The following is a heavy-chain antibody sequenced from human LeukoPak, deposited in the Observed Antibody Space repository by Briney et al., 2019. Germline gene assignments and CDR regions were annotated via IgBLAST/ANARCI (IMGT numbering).Heavy chain of an antibody. CDR1: GFTFSSYW. J-gene: IGHJ4*02. D-gene: IGHD3-9*01. Sequence: GGSLRLSCAASGFTFSSYWMSWVRRAPGKGLEWVANIKQDGSEKYYMDSVKGRFTISRDNAKNSLYLQMNSLRAEDTAVYFCARGGVVYDVLTGYYYWGQGTLVTVSS. CDR3: ARGGVVYDVLTGYYY. V-gene: IGHV3-7*01. CDR2: IKQDGSEK.